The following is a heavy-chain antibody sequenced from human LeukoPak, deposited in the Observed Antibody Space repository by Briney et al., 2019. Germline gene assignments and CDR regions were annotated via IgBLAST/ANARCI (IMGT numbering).Heavy chain of an antibody. J-gene: IGHJ4*02. CDR2: IWYDGSNK. CDR1: GFTFSSYG. D-gene: IGHD3-10*01. V-gene: IGHV3-33*01. CDR3: ARDAGAPPRFDY. Sequence: GGSLRLSCAASGFTFSSYGMHWVCQAPGKGLEWVAVIWYDGSNKYYADSVKGRFTISRDNSKNTLYLQMNSLRAEDTAVYYCARDAGAPPRFDYWGQGTLVTVSS.